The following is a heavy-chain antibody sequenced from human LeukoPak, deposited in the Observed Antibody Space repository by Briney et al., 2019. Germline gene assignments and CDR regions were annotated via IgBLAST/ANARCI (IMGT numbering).Heavy chain of an antibody. CDR2: INPNSGGT. CDR3: ARARLGGYDYIGY. CDR1: GYTFTGYY. Sequence: GASVKVSCKASGYTFTGYYMHWVRQAPGQGLEWMGWINPNSGGTNYAQKFRGGVTMTRDTSISTAYMELSRLRSDDTAIYYCARARLGGYDYIGYWGQGTLVTVSS. D-gene: IGHD5-12*01. V-gene: IGHV1-2*02. J-gene: IGHJ4*02.